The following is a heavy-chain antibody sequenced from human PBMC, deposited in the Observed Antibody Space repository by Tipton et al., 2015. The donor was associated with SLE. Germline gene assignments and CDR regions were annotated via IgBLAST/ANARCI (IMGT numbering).Heavy chain of an antibody. J-gene: IGHJ4*02. Sequence: SLRLSCAASGFTFSSYSMNWVRQAPGKGLEWVSSISSSSSYIYYADSVKGRFTISRDNAKNSLYLQMNSLRAEDTAVYYRASRAYCGGDCYLEYYFDYWGQGTLVTVSS. V-gene: IGHV3-21*01. D-gene: IGHD2-21*01. CDR3: ASRAYCGGDCYLEYYFDY. CDR2: ISSSSSYI. CDR1: GFTFSSYS.